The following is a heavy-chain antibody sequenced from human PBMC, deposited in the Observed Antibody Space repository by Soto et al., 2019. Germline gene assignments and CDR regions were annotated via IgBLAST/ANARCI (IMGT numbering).Heavy chain of an antibody. V-gene: IGHV4-59*01. Sequence: QVQLQESGPGLVKPSETLSLTCTVSGGSISSYYWSWIRQPPGKGLEWIGYIYYSGSTNYNPSLKRRVTIAVDTAKNQFALKLSSVTAADTAVYYCESFIAVAGTNDAFDIWGQGTMVTVAS. CDR2: IYYSGST. CDR1: GGSISSYY. CDR3: ESFIAVAGTNDAFDI. J-gene: IGHJ3*02. D-gene: IGHD6-19*01.